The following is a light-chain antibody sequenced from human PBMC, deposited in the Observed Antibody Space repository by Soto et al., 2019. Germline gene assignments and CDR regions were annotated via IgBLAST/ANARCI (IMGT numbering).Light chain of an antibody. V-gene: IGLV3-1*01. CDR3: QARDTSVV. CDR1: KLGDKF. Sequence: SYELTQPPSVSVSPGQTASISCSGDKLGDKFTSWYQQKPGQPPVLVIYQDRKRPSGIPERFSGSNSGTTATLTISGTQPMDEADYYCQARDTSVVFGGGPKLTVL. CDR2: QDR. J-gene: IGLJ2*01.